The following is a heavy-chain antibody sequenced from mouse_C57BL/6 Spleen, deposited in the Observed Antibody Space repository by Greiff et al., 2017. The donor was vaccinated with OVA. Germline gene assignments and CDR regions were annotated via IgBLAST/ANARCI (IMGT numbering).Heavy chain of an antibody. Sequence: DVQLQESGPGLVKPSQSLSLTCSVTGYSITSGYYWNWIRQFPGNKLEWMGYISYDGSNNYNPSLKNRITITRDTSKNQFFLKLNSVTTEDTATYYCAREHYGSSSYAMDYWGQGTSVTVSS. CDR1: GYSITSGYY. J-gene: IGHJ4*01. CDR3: AREHYGSSSYAMDY. D-gene: IGHD1-1*01. V-gene: IGHV3-6*01. CDR2: ISYDGSN.